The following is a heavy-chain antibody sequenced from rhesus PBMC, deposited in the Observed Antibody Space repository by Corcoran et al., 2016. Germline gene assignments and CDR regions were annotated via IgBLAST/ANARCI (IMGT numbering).Heavy chain of an antibody. CDR3: ARDRYNLSNV. J-gene: IGHJ5-1*01. CDR1: GASISSYW. V-gene: IGHV4-80*01. Sequence: QVQLQESGPGLVKPSETLSLTCAVSGASISSYWWSWIRQPPGKGLEGIGEINGNSGSTYYTPSRTSRVSISKDASKNQFSLKLNSVTAADTAVYYCARDRYNLSNVWGPGVLVTVSS. CDR2: INGNSGST. D-gene: IGHD3-3*01.